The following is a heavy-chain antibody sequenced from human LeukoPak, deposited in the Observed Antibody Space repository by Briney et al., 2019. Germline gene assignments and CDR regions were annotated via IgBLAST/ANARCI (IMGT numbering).Heavy chain of an antibody. CDR2: IYTSGST. CDR1: GGSISSGSYY. D-gene: IGHD2-2*01. J-gene: IGHJ3*02. CDR3: ARGIVVVPAANYDAFDI. V-gene: IGHV4-61*02. Sequence: SETLSLTCTVSGGSISSGSYYWSWIRQPAGKGLEWIGRIYTSGSTNYNPSLKSRVTISVDTSKNQFSLKLSSVTAADTAVYYCARGIVVVPAANYDAFDIWGQGTMVTVSS.